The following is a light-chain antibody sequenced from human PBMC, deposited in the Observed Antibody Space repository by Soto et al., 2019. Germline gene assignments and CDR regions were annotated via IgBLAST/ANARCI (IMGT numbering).Light chain of an antibody. Sequence: QSVLSQPPSASGTPGRGFTISCSGSTSNIGSNYVYWYQQLPGTAPKLLIYRNNQRPSGVPDRFSGSKSGTSDSLAISGLRSDDEADYFCATWDDSLKGFYVFGTGTKVTVL. CDR2: RNN. V-gene: IGLV1-47*01. CDR1: TSNIGSNY. CDR3: ATWDDSLKGFYV. J-gene: IGLJ1*01.